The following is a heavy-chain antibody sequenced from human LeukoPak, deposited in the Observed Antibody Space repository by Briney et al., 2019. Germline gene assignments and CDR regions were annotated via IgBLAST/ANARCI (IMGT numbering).Heavy chain of an antibody. CDR2: INPNNGGT. CDR1: GYTFTGSY. CDR3: ARDLMFNY. V-gene: IGHV1-2*02. J-gene: IGHJ4*02. Sequence: SVKVSCKASGYTFTGSYIYWVRQAPGQGLEWMGWINPNNGGTSYSQKFQGRVTMTRDTSISTAYMELNRLTSDDTAVYYCARDLMFNYWGQGTLVTVSS.